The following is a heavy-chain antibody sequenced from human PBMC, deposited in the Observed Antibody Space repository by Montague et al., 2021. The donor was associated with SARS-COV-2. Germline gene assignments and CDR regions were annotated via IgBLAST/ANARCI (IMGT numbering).Heavy chain of an antibody. CDR3: ARGGLGNRGFDY. V-gene: IGHV4-4*02. Sequence: SETLSLTCVVSDVSLSSSTWWCWVRQSPGKGLEWVGETYLSGFTQYNPSDKSRVTISLDDSRSQFSLRLTSVTAADTAVYFCARGGLGNRGFDYWGQGAMVTVSS. CDR1: DVSLSSSTW. J-gene: IGHJ4*02. D-gene: IGHD1-26*01. CDR2: TYLSGFT.